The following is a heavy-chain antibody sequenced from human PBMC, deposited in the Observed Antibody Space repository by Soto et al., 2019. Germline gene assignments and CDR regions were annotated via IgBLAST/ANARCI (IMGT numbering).Heavy chain of an antibody. CDR3: AKDPLYGWFDP. J-gene: IGHJ5*02. D-gene: IGHD2-8*01. CDR1: GDSISGGGYY. CDR2: ISDSGTT. Sequence: QVQLHESGPGLVRPSQTLSLTCTVSGDSISGGGYYWIWIRQHPGKGLQWIGFISDSGTTYYTPSLKSRVTISVDTPRNQFSLNLNSVTAADTAVYYCAKDPLYGWFDPWGQGTLVTVSS. V-gene: IGHV4-31*03.